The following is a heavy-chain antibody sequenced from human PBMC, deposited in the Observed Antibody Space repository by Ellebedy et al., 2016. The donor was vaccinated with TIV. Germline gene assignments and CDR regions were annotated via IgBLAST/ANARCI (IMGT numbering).Heavy chain of an antibody. CDR2: ISAYTGHT. D-gene: IGHD3-10*01. V-gene: IGHV1-18*04. CDR3: ARDPYGSGSYVYFDY. Sequence: AASVKVSCKASGYTFTSHGINWVRQAPGQGLEWMGWISAYTGHTNSAQRLQGRVTMTTDTSTSTAYMELRSLRSDDTAVYYCARDPYGSGSYVYFDYWGQGTLVTVSS. CDR1: GYTFTSHG. J-gene: IGHJ4*02.